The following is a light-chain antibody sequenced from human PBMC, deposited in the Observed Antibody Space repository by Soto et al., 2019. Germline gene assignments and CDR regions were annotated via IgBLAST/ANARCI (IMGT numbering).Light chain of an antibody. CDR3: CSYEGSSTPYV. Sequence: QSVLTQPASVSGSPGQSITISCTGTSSDVGSYNLVSWYQQHPGKAPKLMIYEVSKRPSGVSNRFSGSKPGNTASLTISGLQAEDEADYYCCSYEGSSTPYVFGTGTKVTVL. V-gene: IGLV2-23*02. CDR2: EVS. J-gene: IGLJ1*01. CDR1: SSDVGSYNL.